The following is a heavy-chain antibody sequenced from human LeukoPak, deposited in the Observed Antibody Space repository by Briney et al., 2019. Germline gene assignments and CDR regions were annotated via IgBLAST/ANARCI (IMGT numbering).Heavy chain of an antibody. D-gene: IGHD6-6*01. CDR2: IYSGGI. J-gene: IGHJ4*02. V-gene: IGHV3-53*01. CDR1: GFLVRSNY. CDR3: ATLQALSSSSDFDY. Sequence: GGSLRLSCAASGFLVRSNYTTWVRQAPGKGLEWVSVIYSGGIHYADSVKGRFTISRDNSKNTLYLQMNSLRAEDTAVYYCATLQALSSSSDFDYWGQGTLVTVSS.